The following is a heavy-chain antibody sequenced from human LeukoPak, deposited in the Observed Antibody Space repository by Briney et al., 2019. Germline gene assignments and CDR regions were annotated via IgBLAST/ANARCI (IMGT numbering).Heavy chain of an antibody. CDR2: ETRT. D-gene: IGHD6-19*01. Sequence: GGSLRLSCAASGFNFRSYEMNWVRQAPGKGLELVSYETRTYADSVKGRFTISRDNAKNSLHLEMNSLRAADTAVYYCAREIVSAVAGNFDYWGQGTLVTVSS. J-gene: IGHJ4*02. V-gene: IGHV3-69-1*02. CDR3: AREIVSAVAGNFDY. CDR1: GFNFRSYE.